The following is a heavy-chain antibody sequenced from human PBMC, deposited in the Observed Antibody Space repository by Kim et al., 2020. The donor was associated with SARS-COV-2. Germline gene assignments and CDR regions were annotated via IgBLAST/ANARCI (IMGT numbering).Heavy chain of an antibody. J-gene: IGHJ4*02. D-gene: IGHD2-15*01. V-gene: IGHV5-51*01. Sequence: PADSDASYSPSFQGQVPISADKSISTAYLQWSSLKASDTAMYYCARIGDYWGQGTLVTVSS. CDR2: PADSDA. CDR3: ARIGDY.